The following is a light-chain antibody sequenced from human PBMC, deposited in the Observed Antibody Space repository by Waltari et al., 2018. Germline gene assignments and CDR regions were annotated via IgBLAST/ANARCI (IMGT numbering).Light chain of an antibody. V-gene: IGLV1-47*01. CDR2: RND. CDR3: ATWDDTLNMV. CDR1: SSHIGTYY. J-gene: IGLJ2*01. Sequence: QSVLTPPPSASDTPGQRVTISSSGRSSHIGTYYLYWYQQLPGTAPKLLIDRNDQRPSGVPDRFSGSKSGTSASLAISGLRSEDEADYYCATWDDTLNMVFGGGTKLTVL.